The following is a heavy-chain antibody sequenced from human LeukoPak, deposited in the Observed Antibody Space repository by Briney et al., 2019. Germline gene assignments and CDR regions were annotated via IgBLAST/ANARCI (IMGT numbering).Heavy chain of an antibody. Sequence: PGGSLRLSCAASGFTFSSYGMHWVRQAPGKGLEWVAVIWYDGSDKYYTDSVKGRFTTSRDNSKNTLYLQMNSLRAEDTAIYYCARAGDAFDIWGQGTMVTVSS. CDR2: IWYDGSDK. CDR1: GFTFSSYG. J-gene: IGHJ3*02. V-gene: IGHV3-33*01. CDR3: ARAGDAFDI.